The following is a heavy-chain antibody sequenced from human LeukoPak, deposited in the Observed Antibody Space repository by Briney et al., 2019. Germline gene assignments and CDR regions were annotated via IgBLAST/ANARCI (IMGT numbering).Heavy chain of an antibody. CDR3: AKYMLRYYYDSSGYGAFDY. CDR2: ISGSGGST. D-gene: IGHD3-22*01. V-gene: IGHV3-23*01. J-gene: IGHJ4*02. CDR1: GFTFSSYS. Sequence: TGGSLRLSCAASGFTFSSYSMNWVRQAPGKGLEWVSAISGSGGSTYYADSVKGRFTISRDNSKNTLYLQMNSLRAEDTAVYYCAKYMLRYYYDSSGYGAFDYWGQGTLVTVSS.